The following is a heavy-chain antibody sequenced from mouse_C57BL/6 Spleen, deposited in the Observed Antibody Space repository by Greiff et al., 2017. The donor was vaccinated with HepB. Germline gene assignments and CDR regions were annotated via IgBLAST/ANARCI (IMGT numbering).Heavy chain of an antibody. D-gene: IGHD1-1*01. CDR1: GYAFSSSW. J-gene: IGHJ3*01. V-gene: IGHV1-82*01. CDR3: ARGDYGAWFAY. Sequence: VQLQQSGPELVKPGASVKISCKASGYAFSSSWMNWVKQRPGKGLEWIGRIYPGDGDTNYNGKFKGKATLTADKSSSTAYMQLSSLTSEDSAVYGCARGDYGAWFAYWGQGTLVTVSA. CDR2: IYPGDGDT.